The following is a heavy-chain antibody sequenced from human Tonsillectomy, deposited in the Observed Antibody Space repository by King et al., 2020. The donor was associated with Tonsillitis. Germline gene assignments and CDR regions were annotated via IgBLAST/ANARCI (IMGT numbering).Heavy chain of an antibody. Sequence: VQLQQWGAGLLKPSETLSLTCAVYGGSLRGYLWTWIRQPPGKGLEWIAEINHSGSTNYNPSLKGRVTISIATSKNQFSLKLSSVTAADTAVYYCARVRSSSEVTQEDYYYYMDVCGKGTTVTISS. J-gene: IGHJ6*03. D-gene: IGHD6-19*01. CDR2: INHSGST. CDR3: ARVRSSSEVTQEDYYYYMDV. CDR1: GGSLRGYL. V-gene: IGHV4-34*01.